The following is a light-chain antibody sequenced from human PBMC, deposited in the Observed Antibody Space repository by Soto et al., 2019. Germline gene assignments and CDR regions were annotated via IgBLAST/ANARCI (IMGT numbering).Light chain of an antibody. CDR1: ESIAGTY. CDR3: QQYGGSPRT. V-gene: IGKV3-20*01. Sequence: EIVLTQSPGTLSLSPGDRATLSCRASESIAGTYLAWYQQKPGQAPRLLIYAASSRATGIPDKFSASGSGTDFTLSINRLGPEDFAMYYCQQYGGSPRTFGQGTK. CDR2: AAS. J-gene: IGKJ1*01.